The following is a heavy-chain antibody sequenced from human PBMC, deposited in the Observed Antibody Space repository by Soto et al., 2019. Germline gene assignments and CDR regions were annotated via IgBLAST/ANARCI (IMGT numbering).Heavy chain of an antibody. CDR1: GFTFSSYS. CDR3: AREKRDYYDSSGDPGAFDI. CDR2: ISSSSSYI. Sequence: RLSCAASGFTFSSYSMNWVRQAPGKGLEWVSSISSSSSYIYYADSVKGRFTISRDNAKNSLYLQMNSLRAEDTAVYYCAREKRDYYDSSGDPGAFDIWGQGTMVTVSS. V-gene: IGHV3-21*01. J-gene: IGHJ3*02. D-gene: IGHD3-22*01.